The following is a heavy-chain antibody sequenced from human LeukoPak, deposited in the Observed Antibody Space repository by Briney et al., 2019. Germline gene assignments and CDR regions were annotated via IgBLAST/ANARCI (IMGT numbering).Heavy chain of an antibody. D-gene: IGHD2-21*01. Sequence: GGSLRLSCAASGFTFSSYGMHWVRQAPGKGLEWVAFIRYDGSNKYYADSVKGRFTISRDNSKNTLCLQMNSLRAEDTAVYYCAKDLALVAPFSIWGQGTMVTVSS. CDR2: IRYDGSNK. CDR3: AKDLALVAPFSI. CDR1: GFTFSSYG. J-gene: IGHJ3*02. V-gene: IGHV3-30*02.